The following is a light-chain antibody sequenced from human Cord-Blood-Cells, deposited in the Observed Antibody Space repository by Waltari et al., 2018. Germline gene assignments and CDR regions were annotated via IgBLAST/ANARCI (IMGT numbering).Light chain of an antibody. CDR3: QQRSNWIFT. V-gene: IGKV3-15*01. J-gene: IGKJ3*01. Sequence: EIVMTQSPATLSVSPGERATLSCRASQSVSSNLAWYQQKPGQAPRLLIYGASTRATGIPARFSGSGSGTEFTLTISSLEPEDFAVYYCQQRSNWIFTFGPGTKVDIK. CDR1: QSVSSN. CDR2: GAS.